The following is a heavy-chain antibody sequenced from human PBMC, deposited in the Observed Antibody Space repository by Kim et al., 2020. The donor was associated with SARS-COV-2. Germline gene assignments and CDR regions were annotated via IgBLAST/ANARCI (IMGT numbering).Heavy chain of an antibody. D-gene: IGHD6-13*01. V-gene: IGHV3-7*01. CDR3: ARDLRSSKGDY. Sequence: YYVDSVKGRCTSSRDHGKDTMYLQMNSQGAEDTAVYYCARDLRSSKGDYWGQGTLVTVSS. J-gene: IGHJ4*02.